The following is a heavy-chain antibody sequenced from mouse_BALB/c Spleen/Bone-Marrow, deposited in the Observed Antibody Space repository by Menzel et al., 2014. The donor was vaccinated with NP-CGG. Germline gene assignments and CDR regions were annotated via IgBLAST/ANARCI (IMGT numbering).Heavy chain of an antibody. CDR2: ICGGGNT. Sequence: VKLVESGPGLVAPSQSLSITCTVSGFSLSRYSVHWVRQPPGKGLEWLGMICGGGNTDYNSVLKSRLSISKDNSKSQFFLKMNSLQTDDTAMYYCARGGAAVVPSMDYWGQGTSVTISS. CDR3: ARGGAAVVPSMDY. D-gene: IGHD1-1*01. J-gene: IGHJ4*01. CDR1: GFSLSRYS. V-gene: IGHV2-6-4*01.